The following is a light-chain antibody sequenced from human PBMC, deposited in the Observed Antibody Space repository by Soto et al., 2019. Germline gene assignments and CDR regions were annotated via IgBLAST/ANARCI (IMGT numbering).Light chain of an antibody. Sequence: QSVLTQPRSVSGSPGQSVTISCTRTSNDVGRFDYVSWYQQHPGKAPKVIIYDVNERPSGVPNRFSGSKSGNTASLTISGLQADDEADYYCCSYAGSSTPYVFGTGTKVTVL. CDR1: SNDVGRFDY. CDR2: DVN. V-gene: IGLV2-11*01. CDR3: CSYAGSSTPYV. J-gene: IGLJ1*01.